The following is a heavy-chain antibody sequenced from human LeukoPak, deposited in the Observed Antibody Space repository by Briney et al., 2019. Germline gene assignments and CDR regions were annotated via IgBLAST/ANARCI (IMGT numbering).Heavy chain of an antibody. Sequence: ETLSLTCTVSGGSITSRYWSWIWQPPGKGLEWIGYISYTGSTNYIPSLKSRVTISVDTSKNQFSLRLTSVTAADTAVYYCARVLSSYYYDSSGYHYFDYWGQGTLVTVSS. CDR1: GGSITSRY. CDR2: ISYTGST. J-gene: IGHJ4*02. D-gene: IGHD3-22*01. CDR3: ARVLSSYYYDSSGYHYFDY. V-gene: IGHV4-59*11.